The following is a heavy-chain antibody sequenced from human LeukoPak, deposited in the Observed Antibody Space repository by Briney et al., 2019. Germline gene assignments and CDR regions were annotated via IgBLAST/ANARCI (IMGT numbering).Heavy chain of an antibody. V-gene: IGHV4-59*01. CDR2: IYYSGNT. J-gene: IGHJ4*02. D-gene: IGHD3-22*01. CDR3: ARDNYYYDSSGYPLDY. CDR1: GGSISSYY. Sequence: PSETLSLTCTVSGGSISSYYWSWIRQPPGKGLEWIGYIYYSGNTNYNPSLKSRVTISVDTSKNQFSLKLSSVTAADTAVYYCARDNYYYDSSGYPLDYWGQGTLVTVSS.